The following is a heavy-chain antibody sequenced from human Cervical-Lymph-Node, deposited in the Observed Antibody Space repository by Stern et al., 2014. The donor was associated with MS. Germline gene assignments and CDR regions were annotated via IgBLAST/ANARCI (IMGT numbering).Heavy chain of an antibody. J-gene: IGHJ4*02. CDR1: GFTFSSYH. V-gene: IGHV3-21*01. D-gene: IGHD1-1*01. CDR3: VRERVYDWGALDY. CDR2: IGGGGDSHYI. Sequence: EVQLVESGGGLVKPGGSLRLSCAASGFTFSSYHINWVRQAPGKGLDWVSSIGGGGDSHYIHYADSLRARFTISRDNAQNSLSLQMDSLRPEDTAVYYCVRERVYDWGALDYWGQGALVIVSS.